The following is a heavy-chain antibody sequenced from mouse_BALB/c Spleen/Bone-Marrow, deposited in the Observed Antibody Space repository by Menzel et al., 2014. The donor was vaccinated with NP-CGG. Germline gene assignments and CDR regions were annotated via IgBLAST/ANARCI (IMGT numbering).Heavy chain of an antibody. J-gene: IGHJ2*01. CDR2: IYPGSGST. CDR3: TSWDY. CDR1: GYTFTSYW. Sequence: GSELVRPGASVKLSCKASGYTFTSYWMHWVKQRHGQGLEWIGNIYPGSGSTNYDEKFKSKGTLTVDASSSTAYMHLSSLTSEDSAVYYCTSWDYWGQGTTLTVSS. V-gene: IGHV1S22*01.